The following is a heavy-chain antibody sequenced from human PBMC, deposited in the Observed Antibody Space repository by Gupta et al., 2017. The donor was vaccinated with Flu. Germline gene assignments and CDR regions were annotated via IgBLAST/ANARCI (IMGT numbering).Heavy chain of an antibody. CDR2: IDHSGDT. D-gene: IGHD4-4*01. J-gene: IGHJ5*02. CDR3: ARLGGVTVGYNWFDP. CDR1: SGSY. V-gene: IGHV4-34*10. Sequence: SGSYWSWIRQPPGKGQEWIGEIDHSGDTNYTPSSKSRITLSVDTSKNQFSLNLYIVTAADTEIYYCARLGGVTVGYNWFDPCGQVTLVTVSS.